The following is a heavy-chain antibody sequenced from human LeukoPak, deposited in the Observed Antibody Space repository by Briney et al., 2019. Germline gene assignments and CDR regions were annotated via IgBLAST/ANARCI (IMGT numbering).Heavy chain of an antibody. J-gene: IGHJ4*02. CDR2: INPNTGAT. CDR3: ASDRVGSGWPHTWYFEF. Sequence: ASVKVSCKPSGYTFTGYYWHWVRQAPGQGLEWMGWINPNTGATIYAEKFQGRVTMTRDTSIDTAYMEMRSLRSDDTAVYYCASDRVGSGWPHTWYFEFWGQGTLITVSS. V-gene: IGHV1-2*02. D-gene: IGHD6-19*01. CDR1: GYTFTGYY.